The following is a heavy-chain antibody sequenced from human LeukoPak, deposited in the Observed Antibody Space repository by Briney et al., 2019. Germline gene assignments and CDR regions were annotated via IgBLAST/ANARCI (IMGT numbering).Heavy chain of an antibody. V-gene: IGHV3-23*01. Sequence: GGSLRLSCAASGVILSNCAMTWVRQAPGKGLEWVSGIDTKDTRTYYADSVKGRFTISRDNSKNTLFLQLNSLRAEDTAVYYCAKDIYRPTGKWFGVPGDYWGQGTLVTVSS. J-gene: IGHJ4*02. CDR2: IDTKDTRT. CDR3: AKDIYRPTGKWFGVPGDY. CDR1: GVILSNCA. D-gene: IGHD3-10*01.